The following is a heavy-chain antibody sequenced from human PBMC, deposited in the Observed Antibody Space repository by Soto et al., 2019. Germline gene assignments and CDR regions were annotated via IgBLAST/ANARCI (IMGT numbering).Heavy chain of an antibody. D-gene: IGHD3-16*02. Sequence: QVQLVQSGAEVKKPGASVKVSCKASGYTFTSYDINWVRQATGQGLEWMGWMNHNSGNTGYAQKFQGRVTMTRNTSISTAYMELSSQRSEDTAVYYCARSVIAGGTSYYYGMDLWGQGTTVTVSS. CDR3: ARSVIAGGTSYYYGMDL. CDR1: GYTFTSYD. V-gene: IGHV1-8*01. CDR2: MNHNSGNT. J-gene: IGHJ6*02.